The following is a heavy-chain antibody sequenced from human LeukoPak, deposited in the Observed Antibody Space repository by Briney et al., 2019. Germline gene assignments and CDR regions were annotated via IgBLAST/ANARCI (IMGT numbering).Heavy chain of an antibody. CDR2: INPNSGGT. J-gene: IGHJ6*04. D-gene: IGHD5-12*01. Sequence: ASVKVSCKASGYTFTGYYMHWVRQAPGQGLEWMGWINPNSGGTNYAQKFQGRVTMTRDTSISTAYMELSRLRSDDTAVYYCARESSRATIAMDVWGKGTTVTVSS. CDR1: GYTFTGYY. V-gene: IGHV1-2*02. CDR3: ARESSRATIAMDV.